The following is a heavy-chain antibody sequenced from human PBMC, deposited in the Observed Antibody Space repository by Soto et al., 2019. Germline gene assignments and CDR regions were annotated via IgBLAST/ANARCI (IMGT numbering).Heavy chain of an antibody. CDR2: ISGSGCST. CDR3: AKDFYDSSGYPDY. D-gene: IGHD3-22*01. V-gene: IGHV3-23*01. CDR1: GFTFSSYA. J-gene: IGHJ4*02. Sequence: GGSLRLSCAASGFTFSSYAMSWVRQAPGKGLEWVSAISGSGCSTYYADSVKGRFTISRDNSKNTLYLQMNSLRAEDTAVYYCAKDFYDSSGYPDYWGQGTLVTVSS.